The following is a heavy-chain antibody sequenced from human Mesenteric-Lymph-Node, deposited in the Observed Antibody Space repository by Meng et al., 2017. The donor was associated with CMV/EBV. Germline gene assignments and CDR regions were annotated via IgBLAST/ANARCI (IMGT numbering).Heavy chain of an antibody. CDR3: ARGSSYDILTGYFDY. D-gene: IGHD3-9*01. Sequence: QVRLHQWGEGRLKPSETLSVTCAVYGGSFSGYYWNWIRQSPEKGLEWIGEINHSGSTTYNPSFTSRIIISVDTSTNQISLNMSSVTAADTAVYYCARGSSYDILTGYFDYWGQGALVTVPS. CDR2: INHSGST. V-gene: IGHV4-34*01. J-gene: IGHJ4*02. CDR1: GGSFSGYY.